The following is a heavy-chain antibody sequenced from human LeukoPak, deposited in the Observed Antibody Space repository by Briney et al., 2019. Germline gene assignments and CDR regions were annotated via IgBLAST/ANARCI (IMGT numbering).Heavy chain of an antibody. CDR1: GDSVSSLNYY. Sequence: SETLSLTCVVSGDSVSSLNYYWGWIRQPPGKGLEWIGTTHYSGNTYYNPSLKSRVIISLDTSKNQFSLRLNSVTAADTAVYYCAREGAYRTYGDYSPFDFWGRGTLVTVSS. J-gene: IGHJ5*01. CDR3: AREGAYRTYGDYSPFDF. V-gene: IGHV4-39*07. CDR2: THYSGNT. D-gene: IGHD4-17*01.